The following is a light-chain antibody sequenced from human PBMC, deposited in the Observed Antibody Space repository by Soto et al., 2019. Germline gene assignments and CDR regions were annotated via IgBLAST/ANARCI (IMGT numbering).Light chain of an antibody. CDR2: SAS. CDR3: HQFGSAPPIT. CDR1: QSVSSIH. J-gene: IGKJ5*01. V-gene: IGKV3-20*01. Sequence: EIVLTQSPGTLSLSPGERATLSCRASQSVSSIHLAWYQQKPGQAPRLLMYSASSSATGIPDRFSGSGSGTEFTLTIISLEPEDVAVYYCHQFGSAPPITFGQGTRLEIK.